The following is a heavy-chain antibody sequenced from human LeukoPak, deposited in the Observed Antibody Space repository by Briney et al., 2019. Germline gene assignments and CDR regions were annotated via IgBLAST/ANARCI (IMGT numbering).Heavy chain of an antibody. D-gene: IGHD5-18*01. CDR3: ARQTAMGRSGDY. Sequence: GESLKISCKASGYSFTCYWIGWVRQMPGKGLEWMGIIDPSDSETRYTPSFQGQDTISVDKSLTTAYLQWNSLKASDTAMYYCARQTAMGRSGDYWGQGTLVTVSS. CDR2: IDPSDSET. CDR1: GYSFTCYW. J-gene: IGHJ4*02. V-gene: IGHV5-51*01.